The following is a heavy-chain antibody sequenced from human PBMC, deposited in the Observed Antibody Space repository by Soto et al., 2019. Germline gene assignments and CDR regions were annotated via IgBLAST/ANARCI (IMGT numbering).Heavy chain of an antibody. CDR3: AKSHIVATLSTANFDY. J-gene: IGHJ4*02. D-gene: IGHD5-12*01. Sequence: EVQMVESGGGLVQPGRSLRLSCAASGFTFDDYAMHWVRQAPGKGLEWVSGISWSSGSIEYGDSVRGRVTLSRDNAKNALYLQMNTLRPEDTALYFCAKSHIVATLSTANFDYWGQGILVTVSS. CDR1: GFTFDDYA. CDR2: ISWSSGSI. V-gene: IGHV3-9*01.